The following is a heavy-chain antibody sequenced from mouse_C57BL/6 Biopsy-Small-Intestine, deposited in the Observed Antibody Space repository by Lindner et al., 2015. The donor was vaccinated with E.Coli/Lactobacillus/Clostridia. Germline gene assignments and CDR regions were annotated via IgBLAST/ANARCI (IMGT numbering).Heavy chain of an antibody. D-gene: IGHD1-1*01. CDR1: GYSFTGYN. CDR3: ARWGYYGSSLDY. Sequence: EVLLQESGPELVKPGASVKISCKASGYSFTGYNMNWVKQSNGKSLEWIGVINPNYGTTSYNQKFKGKATLTVDQSSSTAYMQLNSLTSEDSAVYYCARWGYYGSSLDYWGQGTTLTVSS. J-gene: IGHJ2*01. V-gene: IGHV1-39*01. CDR2: INPNYGTT.